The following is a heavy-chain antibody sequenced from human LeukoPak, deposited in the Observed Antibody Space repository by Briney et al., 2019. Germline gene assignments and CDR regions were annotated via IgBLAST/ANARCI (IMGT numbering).Heavy chain of an antibody. CDR3: ARARGPRDAFDI. J-gene: IGHJ3*02. CDR2: IYYSGST. CDR1: GGSISSSSYY. V-gene: IGHV4-39*07. Sequence: SETLSLTCTVSGGSISSSSYYWGWIRQPPGKGLEWIGSIYYSGSTYYNPSLKGRVTISVDTSKNQFSLKLSSVTAADTAVYYCARARGPRDAFDIWGQGTMVTVSS.